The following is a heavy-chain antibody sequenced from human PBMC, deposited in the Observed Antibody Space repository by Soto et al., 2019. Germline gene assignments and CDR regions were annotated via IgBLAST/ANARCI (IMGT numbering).Heavy chain of an antibody. V-gene: IGHV3-30*18. CDR1: GFTFSSYG. CDR2: ISYDGSNK. Sequence: QVQLVESGGGVVQPGRSLRLSCAASGFTFSSYGMHWVRQAPGKGLEWVAVISYDGSNKYYADSVKGRFTISRDNSKNTLYLQMNSLRAEDTAVYYCAKGKQYYGMDVWGQGTTVIVSS. J-gene: IGHJ6*02. CDR3: AKGKQYYGMDV.